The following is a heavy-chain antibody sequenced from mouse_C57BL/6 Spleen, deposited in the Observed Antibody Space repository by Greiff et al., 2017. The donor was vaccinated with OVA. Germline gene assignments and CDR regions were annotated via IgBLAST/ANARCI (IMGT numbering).Heavy chain of an antibody. Sequence: EVQLQQSGPGLVKPSQSLSLTCSVTGYSITSGYYWNWIRQFPGNKLEWMGYISYDGSNNYNPSLKNRISITRDTSKNQFFLKLNSVTTEDTATYYCARGDGYYVDYWGQGTTLTVSS. J-gene: IGHJ2*01. D-gene: IGHD2-3*01. CDR2: ISYDGSN. CDR1: GYSITSGYY. CDR3: ARGDGYYVDY. V-gene: IGHV3-6*01.